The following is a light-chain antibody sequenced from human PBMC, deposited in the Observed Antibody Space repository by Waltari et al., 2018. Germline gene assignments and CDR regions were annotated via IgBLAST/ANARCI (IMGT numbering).Light chain of an antibody. CDR2: DAS. Sequence: EVVLTQSPATLSLSPGERATLSCRASQSVSNSLAWYRQKPGQAPSLLIYDASTRAAGIPDRFSGSGSGTDFTLTIISLEPEDFAVYYCQQRRNWPPLTFGGGTKVE. CDR3: QQRRNWPPLT. V-gene: IGKV3-11*01. CDR1: QSVSNS. J-gene: IGKJ4*01.